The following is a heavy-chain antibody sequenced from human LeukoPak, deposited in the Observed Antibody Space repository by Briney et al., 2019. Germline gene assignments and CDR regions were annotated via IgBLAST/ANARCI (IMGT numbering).Heavy chain of an antibody. D-gene: IGHD7-27*01. CDR1: VYTFTNYY. CDR2: INPGGGST. CDR3: ARARTGDSDY. Sequence: ASVKVSCKASVYTFTNYYIHWVRQARGQGLEWMGLINPGGGSTTYSQKFQGRVTMTRDTSTSTVYMELNNLRSEDTALYYCARARTGDSDYWGQGTLVTVSS. J-gene: IGHJ4*02. V-gene: IGHV1-46*01.